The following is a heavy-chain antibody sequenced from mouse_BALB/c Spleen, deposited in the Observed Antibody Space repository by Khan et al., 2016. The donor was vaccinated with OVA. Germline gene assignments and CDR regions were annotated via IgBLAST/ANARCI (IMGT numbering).Heavy chain of an antibody. J-gene: IGHJ3*01. D-gene: IGHD2-4*01. CDR2: IWSGGIT. Sequence: VQLQESGPGLVQPSQSLSITCTVSGFSLTSYGVHWVRQSPGKGLEWLRMIWSGGITDYNAAFISRLTINKDNSKSQVFFKMNSLQTNDTAIYYCARNYDYDEGLAYWGQGTLVTVSA. V-gene: IGHV2-2*02. CDR3: ARNYDYDEGLAY. CDR1: GFSLTSYG.